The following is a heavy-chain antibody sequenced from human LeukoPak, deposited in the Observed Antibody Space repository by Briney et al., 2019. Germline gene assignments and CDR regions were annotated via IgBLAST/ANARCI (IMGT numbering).Heavy chain of an antibody. CDR2: IDPSDSYT. V-gene: IGHV5-10-1*01. J-gene: IGHJ6*02. CDR1: GYSFTRYW. Sequence: GQSLKISCKGSGYSFTRYWISWVRQKPGKGLEWMGRIDPSDSYTNYSPSFQGHVTISDDKSISTAYLQWSSLKASDTAMYYCAKRKGTVTSRAYYYYYAMDVWGQGTTAPVAS. CDR3: AKRKGTVTSRAYYYYYAMDV. D-gene: IGHD4-17*01.